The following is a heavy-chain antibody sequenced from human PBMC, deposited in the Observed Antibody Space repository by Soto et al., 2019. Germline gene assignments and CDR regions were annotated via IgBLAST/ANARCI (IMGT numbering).Heavy chain of an antibody. V-gene: IGHV1-3*05. D-gene: IGHD6-19*01. CDR1: AYTFTGYA. J-gene: IGHJ4*02. CDR3: ARAVAVPADFDY. Sequence: QVQLVQSGAEEKKPGASVKVSCKASAYTFTGYAMHWVRQAPGQRLEWMGWINAGNGNTKYSQKFQGRVTITRDTSASIAYMELSSLRSEETAVYYCARAVAVPADFDYWGQGTLVTVSS. CDR2: INAGNGNT.